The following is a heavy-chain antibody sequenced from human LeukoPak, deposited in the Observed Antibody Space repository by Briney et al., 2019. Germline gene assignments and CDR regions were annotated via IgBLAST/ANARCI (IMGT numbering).Heavy chain of an antibody. CDR2: INHSGST. CDR3: ARRWDGYSYGYAR. J-gene: IGHJ3*01. CDR1: GGSFSGYY. D-gene: IGHD5-18*01. V-gene: IGHV4-34*01. Sequence: SETLSLTCAVYGGSFSGYYWSWIRQPPGKGLEWIGEINHSGSTNYNPSLKSRVTISVDTSKNQFSLKLSSVTAADTAVYYCARRWDGYSYGYARWGQGTMVTVSS.